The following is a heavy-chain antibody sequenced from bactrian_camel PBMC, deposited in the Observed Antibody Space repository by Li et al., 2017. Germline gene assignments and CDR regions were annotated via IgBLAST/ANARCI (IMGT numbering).Heavy chain of an antibody. CDR3: VRGGSWYDFAY. CDR1: GFSFSGSW. V-gene: IGHV3S1*01. Sequence: HVQLVESGEGLVQPGGSLRLSCAASGFSFSGSWMYWVRQAPGKGLEWVSSIDTGGGTIYADSVKGRFTISRHNAKNTVYLQMNSLKPEDTAVYYCVRGGSWYDFAYWGQGTQVTVS. CDR2: IDTGGGTI. J-gene: IGHJ6*01. D-gene: IGHD6*01.